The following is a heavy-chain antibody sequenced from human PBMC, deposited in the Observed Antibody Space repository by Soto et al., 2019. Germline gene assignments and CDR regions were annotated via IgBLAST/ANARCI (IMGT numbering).Heavy chain of an antibody. CDR2: INPNSGGT. Sequence: QVQLVQSGAEVKKPGASVKVSCKASGYTFTGYYMHWVRQAPGQGLEWMGWINPNSGGTNYAQKFQGWGTMTRDTSISTGYRELSRLRSDDTAVYYCAREKSDDYIWGSYRLYDYWGQGTLVTVSS. J-gene: IGHJ4*02. CDR1: GYTFTGYY. D-gene: IGHD3-16*02. CDR3: AREKSDDYIWGSYRLYDY. V-gene: IGHV1-2*04.